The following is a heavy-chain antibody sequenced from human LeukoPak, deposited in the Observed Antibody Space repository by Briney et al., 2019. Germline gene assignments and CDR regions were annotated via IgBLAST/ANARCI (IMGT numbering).Heavy chain of an antibody. J-gene: IGHJ4*02. CDR1: GGSISSSSYY. D-gene: IGHD4-23*01. CDR3: ARGRGVTDY. Sequence: PSETLSLTCTVSGGSISSSSYYWGWIRQPPGKGLEWIGSIYYSGSTYYNPSLKSRVTISVDTSKNQFSLKLSSVTAADTAVYFCARGRGVTDYWGQGTLVTVSS. CDR2: IYYSGST. V-gene: IGHV4-39*07.